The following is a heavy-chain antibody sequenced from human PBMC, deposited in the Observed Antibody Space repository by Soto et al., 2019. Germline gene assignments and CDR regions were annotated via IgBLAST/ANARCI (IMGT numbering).Heavy chain of an antibody. CDR1: GGTFSSYT. V-gene: IGHV1-69*02. Sequence: QVQLVQSGAEVKKPGSSVKVSCKASGGTFSSYTISWVRQAPGQGLEWMGRIIPILGIANYAQKFQGRVTITADKSTSTAYKELSRLRSEDTAVYSCASIPMVRVVIFAGMDVRGQGTTVTVSS. CDR2: IIPILGIA. D-gene: IGHD3-10*01. CDR3: ASIPMVRVVIFAGMDV. J-gene: IGHJ6*01.